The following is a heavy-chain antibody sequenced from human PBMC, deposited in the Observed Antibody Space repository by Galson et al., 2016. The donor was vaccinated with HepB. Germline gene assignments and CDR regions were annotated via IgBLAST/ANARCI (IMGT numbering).Heavy chain of an antibody. Sequence: SETLSLTCAVYSGSFSGYSWSWIRQSPGKGLEWIGEINHSGSTNYNPSLKSRVTISLDTSQNQFSLMRSSVASADTAVYYCAREVSGYDFGDDYSYFYGMDVWGQGTTVTVSS. CDR3: AREVSGYDFGDDYSYFYGMDV. J-gene: IGHJ6*02. CDR2: INHSGST. CDR1: SGSFSGYS. D-gene: IGHD5-12*01. V-gene: IGHV4-34*01.